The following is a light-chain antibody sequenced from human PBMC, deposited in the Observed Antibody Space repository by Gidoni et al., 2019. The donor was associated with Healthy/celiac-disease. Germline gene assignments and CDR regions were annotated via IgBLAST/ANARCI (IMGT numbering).Light chain of an antibody. CDR3: SSYAGSNNVV. CDR1: SSDVGGYNY. J-gene: IGLJ2*01. CDR2: EVS. Sequence: QSALTQPPSASGSPGQSVTISCTGPSSDVGGYNYVAWYQQHPAKAPKLMIYEVSKRPSGVPDRFSGSKSGNTASLTVSGLQAEDEADYYCSSYAGSNNVVFGGGTKLTVL. V-gene: IGLV2-8*01.